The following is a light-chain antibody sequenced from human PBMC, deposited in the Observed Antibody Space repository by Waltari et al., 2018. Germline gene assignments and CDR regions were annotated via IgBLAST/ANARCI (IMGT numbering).Light chain of an antibody. CDR3: AAWDDSLNGVV. CDR1: SSNIGSHS. J-gene: IGLJ2*01. Sequence: QSVVTQPPSASGTPGHRVTISCSGSSSNIGSHSVNWYQQLPGTAPKLLIYSNNQWPSGVPDRFSGSKSGTSASLAISGLQSEDEADYYCAAWDDSLNGVVFGGGTKLTVL. V-gene: IGLV1-44*01. CDR2: SNN.